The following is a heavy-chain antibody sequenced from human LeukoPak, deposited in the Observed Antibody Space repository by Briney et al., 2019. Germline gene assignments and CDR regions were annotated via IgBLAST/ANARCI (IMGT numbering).Heavy chain of an antibody. J-gene: IGHJ2*01. CDR1: GFSFSSYS. Sequence: GGSLRLSCAASGFSFSSYSMHWVRRAPGKGLEYVSAITSDGVSTYYANSVKGRFTISRDNSKNTLYLQLGSLRSEDMAVYYCARDGFGSTGYFDLWGRGTLVTVSS. V-gene: IGHV3-64*01. CDR2: ITSDGVST. D-gene: IGHD2-2*03. CDR3: ARDGFGSTGYFDL.